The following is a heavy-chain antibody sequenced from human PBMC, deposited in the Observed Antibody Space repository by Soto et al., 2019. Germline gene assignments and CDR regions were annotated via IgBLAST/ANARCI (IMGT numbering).Heavy chain of an antibody. CDR3: AKVLVPKLQLTTGFDY. CDR1: GFTFSSYG. J-gene: IGHJ4*02. V-gene: IGHV3-30*18. Sequence: PGGSLRLSCAASGFTFSSYGMHWVRQAPGKGLEWVAVISYDGSNKYYADSVKGRFTISRDNSKNTLYLQMNSLRAEDTAVYYCAKVLVPKLQLTTGFDYWGQGTLVTVS. D-gene: IGHD5-18*01. CDR2: ISYDGSNK.